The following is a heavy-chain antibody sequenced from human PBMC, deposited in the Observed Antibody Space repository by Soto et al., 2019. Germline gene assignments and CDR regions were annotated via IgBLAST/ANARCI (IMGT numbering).Heavy chain of an antibody. J-gene: IGHJ4*02. Sequence: GGSLRLSCAASGFTFSSYGMHWVRQAPGKGLEWVAVIWYDGSNKYYADSVKGRFTISRDNSKNTLYLQMNSLRAEDTAVYYCAREYYYDSSGYWGSPYYFDYWGQGTLVTVSS. CDR1: GFTFSSYG. CDR2: IWYDGSNK. D-gene: IGHD3-22*01. V-gene: IGHV3-33*01. CDR3: AREYYYDSSGYWGSPYYFDY.